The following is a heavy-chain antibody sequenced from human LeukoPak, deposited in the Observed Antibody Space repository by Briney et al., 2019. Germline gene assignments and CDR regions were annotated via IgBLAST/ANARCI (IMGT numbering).Heavy chain of an antibody. J-gene: IGHJ5*02. CDR2: IYTSGST. CDR3: AKGNGQRWSDNWFDP. CDR1: GGSISSGSYY. D-gene: IGHD4-23*01. V-gene: IGHV4-61*02. Sequence: SETLSLTCTVSGGSISSGSYYWSWIRQPAGKGLEWIGRIYTSGSTNYDPSLKSRVTISVDTSKNQFSLKLSSVTAADTAVYYCAKGNGQRWSDNWFDPWGQGTLVTVSS.